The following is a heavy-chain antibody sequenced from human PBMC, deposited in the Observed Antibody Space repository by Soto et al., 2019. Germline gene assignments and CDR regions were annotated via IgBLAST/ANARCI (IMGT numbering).Heavy chain of an antibody. Sequence: SETLSLTCTVSGGSISSYYWSWIRQPPGKGLEWIGYIYYSGSTNYNPSLKSRVTISVDTSKDQFSLKLSSVTAADTAVYYCARQDDYGDYVGYWGQGTLVTVSS. CDR1: GGSISSYY. J-gene: IGHJ4*02. CDR3: ARQDDYGDYVGY. D-gene: IGHD4-17*01. V-gene: IGHV4-59*08. CDR2: IYYSGST.